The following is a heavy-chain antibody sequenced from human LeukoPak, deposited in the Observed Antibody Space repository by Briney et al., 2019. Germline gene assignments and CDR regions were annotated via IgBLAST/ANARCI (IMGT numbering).Heavy chain of an antibody. V-gene: IGHV1-69*13. CDR3: ARDHQGFGESIDY. D-gene: IGHD3-10*01. CDR1: GGTFSSYA. Sequence: SVKVSCKASGGTFSSYAISWVRQAPGQGLEWMGGIIPIFGTANYAQKLQGRVTITADESTSTAYMELSSLRSEDTAVYYCARDHQGFGESIDYWGQGTLVTVSS. CDR2: IIPIFGTA. J-gene: IGHJ4*02.